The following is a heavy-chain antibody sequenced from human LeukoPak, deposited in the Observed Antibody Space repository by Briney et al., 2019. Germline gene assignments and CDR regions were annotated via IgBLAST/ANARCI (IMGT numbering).Heavy chain of an antibody. CDR3: ASNTGTVFDY. D-gene: IGHD7-27*01. CDR2: IYHSGST. CDR1: GGSISSSNW. V-gene: IGHV4-4*02. Sequence: PSETLSLTCAVSGGSISSSNWWSWVRQPPGKGLEWIGEIYHSGSTNYNPSLRSRVTISLEMSKHQFSLNLTSVTAADTAVYYCASNTGTVFDYWGQGALVTVSS. J-gene: IGHJ4*02.